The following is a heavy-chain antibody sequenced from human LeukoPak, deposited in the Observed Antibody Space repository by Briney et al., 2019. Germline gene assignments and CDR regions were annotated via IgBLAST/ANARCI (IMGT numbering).Heavy chain of an antibody. V-gene: IGHV4-34*01. D-gene: IGHD3-3*01. CDR2: INHSGST. CDR1: GGSFSGYY. Sequence: SETLSLTCAVHGGSFSGYYWSWIRQPPGKGLEWIGEINHSGSTNYNPSLKSGVTISVDTSKNQFSLKLRSVTAADTAVYYCARGGGYDFWSGYGYYGMDVWGQGTTVTVSS. CDR3: ARGGGYDFWSGYGYYGMDV. J-gene: IGHJ6*02.